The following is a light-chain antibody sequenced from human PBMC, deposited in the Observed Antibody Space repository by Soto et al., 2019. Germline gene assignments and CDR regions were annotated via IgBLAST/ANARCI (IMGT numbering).Light chain of an antibody. Sequence: IQMTQSPSSLSASVGDRVTIACRASQSISSYLNWYHQRPGKAPKVLIYATSTLQSGVPSRFSGSGSGTNFTLTISSLQPEDFATYYCQQTYNTPYTFGQGTKVDIK. CDR2: ATS. J-gene: IGKJ2*01. CDR1: QSISSY. V-gene: IGKV1-39*01. CDR3: QQTYNTPYT.